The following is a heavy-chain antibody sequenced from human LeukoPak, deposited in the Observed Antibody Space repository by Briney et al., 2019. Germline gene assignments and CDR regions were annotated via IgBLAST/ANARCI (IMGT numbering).Heavy chain of an antibody. Sequence: GESLKNSRKGSGYSFTSYWIGWVRQMPGKGLEWMGIIYPGDSDTRYSPSFQGQVTISADKSISTAYLQWSSLKASDTAMYYCARQAGYIAARPPDDYWGQGTLVTVSS. V-gene: IGHV5-51*01. CDR2: IYPGDSDT. CDR3: ARQAGYIAARPPDDY. D-gene: IGHD6-6*01. CDR1: GYSFTSYW. J-gene: IGHJ4*02.